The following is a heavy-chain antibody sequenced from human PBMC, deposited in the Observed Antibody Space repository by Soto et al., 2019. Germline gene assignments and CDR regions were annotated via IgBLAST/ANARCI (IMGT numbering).Heavy chain of an antibody. D-gene: IGHD4-4*01. CDR1: GFTFSTYG. V-gene: IGHV3-33*01. Sequence: QVQLVESGGGVVQPGRSLRLSCAASGFTFSTYGMHWVRQAPGKGLEWVAVIWYDGSNKYYPDSVKGRFTISRDNSKSTLYLQVNSLRAEDTAVYYCARERGRGCNSEFDYWGQGTLVTVSS. CDR2: IWYDGSNK. CDR3: ARERGRGCNSEFDY. J-gene: IGHJ4*02.